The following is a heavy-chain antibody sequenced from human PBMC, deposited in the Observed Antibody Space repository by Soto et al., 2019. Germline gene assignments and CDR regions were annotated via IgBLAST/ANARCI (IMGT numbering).Heavy chain of an antibody. V-gene: IGHV1-3*01. D-gene: IGHD2-21*02. J-gene: IGHJ4*02. Sequence: QVQLVQSGAEVKKPGASVKVSCKASGYTFTSYAMHWVRQAPGQRLGWMGWINAGNGNTKYSQKFQGRVTITRHTSASTAYLERSSLRSEDTAVYYCARSIVVVTAADYWSQGTLVTVSS. CDR3: ARSIVVVTAADY. CDR1: GYTFTSYA. CDR2: INAGNGNT.